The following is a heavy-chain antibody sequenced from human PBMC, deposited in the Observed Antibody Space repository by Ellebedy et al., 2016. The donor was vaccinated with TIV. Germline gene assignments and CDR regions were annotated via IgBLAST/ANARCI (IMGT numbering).Heavy chain of an antibody. V-gene: IGHV4-34*01. CDR2: INHSGST. CDR1: GGSISGYY. D-gene: IGHD4-23*01. CDR3: ARGQGVGTP. Sequence: MPSETLSLTCAVYGGSISGYYWSWIRQPPGTGLEWIGEINHSGSTNYNPSLKSRVTISVDTSKNQFSLKLSAVTAAYTAVYYCARGQGVGTPWGQGTLVTVSS. J-gene: IGHJ4*02.